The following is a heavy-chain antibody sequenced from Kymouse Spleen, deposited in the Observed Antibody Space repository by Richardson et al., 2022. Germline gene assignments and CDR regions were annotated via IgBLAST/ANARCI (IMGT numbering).Heavy chain of an antibody. D-gene: IGHD2-2*02. V-gene: IGHV3-9*01. J-gene: IGHJ3*02. CDR1: GFTFDDYA. CDR3: AKAYCSSTSCYADAFDI. CDR2: ISWNSGSI. Sequence: EVQLVESGGGLVQPGRSLRLSCAASGFTFDDYAMHWVRQAPGKGLEWVSGISWNSGSIGYADSVKGRFTISRDNAKNSLYLQMNSLRAEDTALYYCAKAYCSSTSCYADAFDIWGQGTMVTVSS.